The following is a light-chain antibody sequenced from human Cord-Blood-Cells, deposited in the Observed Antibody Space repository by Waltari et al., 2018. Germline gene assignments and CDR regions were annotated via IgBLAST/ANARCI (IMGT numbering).Light chain of an antibody. CDR1: QSVSSY. V-gene: IGKV3-11*01. Sequence: EIVLTQSPATLSLSPGERATLSCRANQSVSSYLAWYQPKPGQAPRPLIYDASNRATGIPARFSGSGSGTDFTLTISSLEPEDFAVYYCQQRSNWLTFGGGTKVEIK. CDR3: QQRSNWLT. CDR2: DAS. J-gene: IGKJ4*01.